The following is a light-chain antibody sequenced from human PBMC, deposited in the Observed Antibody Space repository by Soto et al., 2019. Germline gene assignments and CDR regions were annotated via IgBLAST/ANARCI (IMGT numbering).Light chain of an antibody. CDR1: QSVSSSH. CDR3: QQYGSSLPFT. J-gene: IGKJ3*01. CDR2: DAS. V-gene: IGKV3-20*01. Sequence: EIVLTQSPGTLSLSPGERATLSCRASQSVSSSHLAWYQQKPGQAPRLLIYDASSRATGIPDRFSGSGSGTDFTLTISRLEPEDFAVYYCQQYGSSLPFTFGPGTKVDIK.